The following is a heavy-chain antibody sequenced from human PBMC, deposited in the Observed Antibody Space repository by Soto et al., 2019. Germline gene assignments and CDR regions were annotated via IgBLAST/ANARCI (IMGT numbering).Heavy chain of an antibody. Sequence: QVQLQESGPGLVKPSQTLSLTCSVSGGSISSGNYYWSWIRQPPGKGLEWIGYIYYSGSTYYNPSLKSRITISVDTSKNQFSLNLSSVTAADTAVYYCARALLLEWLLPPYGMDVWGQGTTVTVSS. CDR3: ARALLLEWLLPPYGMDV. CDR2: IYYSGST. CDR1: GGSISSGNYY. J-gene: IGHJ6*02. V-gene: IGHV4-30-4*01. D-gene: IGHD3-3*01.